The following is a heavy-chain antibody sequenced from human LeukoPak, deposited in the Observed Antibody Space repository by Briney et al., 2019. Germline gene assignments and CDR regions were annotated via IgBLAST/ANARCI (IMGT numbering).Heavy chain of an antibody. CDR2: ITSSSYT. CDR3: ARLVVVAATPGYFDY. V-gene: IGHV3-11*06. J-gene: IGHJ4*02. Sequence: PGGSLRLSCAASVFTFSDYYMSWVRQAPGKGLEWVSYITSSSYTNYADSVKARFTISRDNAKNSLYLQMNSLRAEDTAIYYCARLVVVAATPGYFDYWGQGTLVTVSS. CDR1: VFTFSDYY. D-gene: IGHD2-15*01.